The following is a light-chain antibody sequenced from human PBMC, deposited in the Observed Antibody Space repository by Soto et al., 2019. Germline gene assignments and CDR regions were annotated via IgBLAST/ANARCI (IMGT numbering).Light chain of an antibody. CDR1: QSISSW. CDR3: QQYGSSPT. Sequence: DIQMTQSPSTLAASVGDRVTITCRASQSISSWLAWYQQKPGKAPKFLIYKASNLEVGVPSRFSGSGSGTDFTLTISRLEPEDFAVYYCQQYGSSPTFGQGTRPEIK. V-gene: IGKV1-5*03. CDR2: KAS. J-gene: IGKJ5*01.